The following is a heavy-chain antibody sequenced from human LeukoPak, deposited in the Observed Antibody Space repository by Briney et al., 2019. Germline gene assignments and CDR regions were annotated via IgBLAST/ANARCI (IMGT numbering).Heavy chain of an antibody. D-gene: IGHD3-16*02. CDR2: ISSSGSTI. J-gene: IGHJ4*02. CDR1: GFTFSSYE. V-gene: IGHV3-48*03. Sequence: GGSLRLSCAASGFTFSSYEMNWVRQAPGKGLEGVSYISSSGSTIYYADSVKGRFTISRDNAKNSLYLQMNSLRAEDTAVYYCARGSFLITFGGFIGWGQGTLVTVSS. CDR3: ARGSFLITFGGFIG.